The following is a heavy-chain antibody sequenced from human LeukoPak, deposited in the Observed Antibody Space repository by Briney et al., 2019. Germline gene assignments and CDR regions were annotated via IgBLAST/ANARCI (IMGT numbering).Heavy chain of an antibody. D-gene: IGHD6-19*01. CDR3: ARSYGSAWYPGFDF. J-gene: IGHJ4*02. CDR2: IYYVGST. Sequence: PSETLSLTCTVSGGSISSYYWSWIRQPPGKGLEWIGYIYYVGSTNYNPSLKSRVTISVDTSKNQFSLTLSSVTAADTAVYYCARSYGSAWYPGFDFWGQGNLVTVS. CDR1: GGSISSYY. V-gene: IGHV4-59*01.